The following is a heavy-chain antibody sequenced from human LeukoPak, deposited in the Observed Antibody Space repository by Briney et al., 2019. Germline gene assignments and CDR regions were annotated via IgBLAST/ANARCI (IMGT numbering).Heavy chain of an antibody. D-gene: IGHD2-2*01. CDR1: GGSISSSSYY. J-gene: IGHJ4*02. CDR2: IYYSGST. CDR3: ARMYQLLHFDY. V-gene: IGHV4-39*01. Sequence: PSETLSLTCTVSGGSISSSSYYWGWIRQPPGKGLEWIGSIYYSGSTYYNPSLKSRVTISVDTSKNQFSLKLSSVTAADTAVYYCARMYQLLHFDYWGQGTLVTVSS.